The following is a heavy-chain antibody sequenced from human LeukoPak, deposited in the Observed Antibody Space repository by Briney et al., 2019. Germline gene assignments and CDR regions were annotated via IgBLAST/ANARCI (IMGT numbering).Heavy chain of an antibody. D-gene: IGHD3-10*01. CDR3: ARDGAARGSGSFGD. Sequence: GGSLRLSCAASGFTFSVYSMNWVRQAPGKGLEWVSSISSSSSYIYYADSVEGRFTISRDNAKNSLYLQMNSLRAEDTAVYFCARDGAARGSGSFGDWGQGTLVTVSS. J-gene: IGHJ4*02. CDR2: ISSSSSYI. V-gene: IGHV3-21*01. CDR1: GFTFSVYS.